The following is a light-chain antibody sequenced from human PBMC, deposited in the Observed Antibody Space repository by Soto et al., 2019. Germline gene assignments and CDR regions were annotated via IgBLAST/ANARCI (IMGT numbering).Light chain of an antibody. CDR3: SSYTSTSTLWL. CDR1: SSDVGGYKY. Sequence: QSVLTQPASVSGSHGQSITISCTGTSSDVGGYKYVSWYQKHPGKAPKVIIFEGSSRPSGVSNRFSGSKSGNTASLTISGLQAEDEADYYCSSYTSTSTLWLFGGGTQLTVL. J-gene: IGLJ3*02. V-gene: IGLV2-14*01. CDR2: EGS.